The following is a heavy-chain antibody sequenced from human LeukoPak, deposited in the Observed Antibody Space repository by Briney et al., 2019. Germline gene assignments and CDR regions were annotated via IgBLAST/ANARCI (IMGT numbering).Heavy chain of an antibody. V-gene: IGHV3-30*18. Sequence: PGGSLRLSCAASGFTFSSYAMSWVRQAPGKGLEWVAVVSYDGSNKYYAESVKGRFTISRDSSQNTLYLQMNSLRPEDTAVYYCAKEDYRAMDLDYWGQGTLVTVSS. CDR3: AKEDYRAMDLDY. CDR2: VSYDGSNK. CDR1: GFTFSSYA. D-gene: IGHD5-18*01. J-gene: IGHJ4*02.